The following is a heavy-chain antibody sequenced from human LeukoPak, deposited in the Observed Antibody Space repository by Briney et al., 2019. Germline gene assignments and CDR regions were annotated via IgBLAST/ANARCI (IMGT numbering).Heavy chain of an antibody. Sequence: GASVKVSCKVSGYTLTELSMHWVRQAPGKGLEWMGGFDPEDGETIHAQKFQGRVTMTEDTSTDTAYMELSSLRSEDTAVYYCATGEVIAVAGTFDYWGQGTLVTVSS. CDR2: FDPEDGET. D-gene: IGHD6-19*01. CDR1: GYTLTELS. V-gene: IGHV1-24*01. J-gene: IGHJ4*02. CDR3: ATGEVIAVAGTFDY.